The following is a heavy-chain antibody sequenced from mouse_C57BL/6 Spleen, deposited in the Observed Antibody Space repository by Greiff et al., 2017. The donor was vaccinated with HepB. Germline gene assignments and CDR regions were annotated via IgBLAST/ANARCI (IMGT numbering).Heavy chain of an antibody. CDR2: IHPSDSDT. CDR1: GYTFTSYW. Sequence: QVHVKQPGAELVKPGASVKVSCKASGYTFTSYWMHWVKQRPGHGLEWIGKIHPSDSDTNYNQKFTGNATLTVDKYSRQAYMQLSSLTSEYSAVYYCAIYDGYYDYAMDYWGQGTSVTVSS. V-gene: IGHV1-74*01. J-gene: IGHJ4*01. CDR3: AIYDGYYDYAMDY. D-gene: IGHD2-3*01.